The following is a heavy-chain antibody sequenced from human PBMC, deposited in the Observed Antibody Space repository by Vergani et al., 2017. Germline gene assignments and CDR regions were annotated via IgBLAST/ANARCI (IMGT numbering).Heavy chain of an antibody. V-gene: IGHV3-48*02. CDR1: GFTFSSYS. CDR2: ISSSSSTI. CDR3: ARDWEVAAVRYFDL. J-gene: IGHJ2*01. Sequence: EVQLVESGGGLVKPGGSLRLSCAASGFTFSSYSMNWVRQAPGKGLGWVSYISSSSSTIYYADSVKGRFTISRDNAKNSLYLQMNSLRDEDTAVYYCARDWEVAAVRYFDLWGRGTLVTVSS. D-gene: IGHD2-15*01.